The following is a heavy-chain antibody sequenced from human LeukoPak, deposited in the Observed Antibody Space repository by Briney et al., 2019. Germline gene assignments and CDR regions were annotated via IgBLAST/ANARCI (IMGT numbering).Heavy chain of an antibody. CDR2: ISSSGSTI. V-gene: IGHV3-11*01. D-gene: IGHD1-1*01. J-gene: IGHJ4*02. Sequence: GGSLRLSCAASGFTFSSYYMSWVRQAPGKGLEWVSYISSSGSTIYYADSVKGRFTISRDNAKNSLYLQMNSLRAEDTAVYYCAREARLEWVSYYFDYWGQGTLVTVSS. CDR3: AREARLEWVSYYFDY. CDR1: GFTFSSYY.